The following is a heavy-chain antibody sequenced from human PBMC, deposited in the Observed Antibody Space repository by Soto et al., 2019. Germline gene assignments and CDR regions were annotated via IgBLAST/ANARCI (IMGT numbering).Heavy chain of an antibody. V-gene: IGHV3-30*02. CDR3: AKDQDRGGAAYYFDY. D-gene: IGHD3-10*01. J-gene: IGHJ4*02. Sequence: DSVKGQFTFSRDNSKNTVYLQMNSLRPEDTAVYYCAKDQDRGGAAYYFDYWGQGTLVTVSS.